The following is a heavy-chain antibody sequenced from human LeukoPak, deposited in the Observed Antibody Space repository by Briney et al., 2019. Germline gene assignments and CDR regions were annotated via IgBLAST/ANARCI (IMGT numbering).Heavy chain of an antibody. J-gene: IGHJ4*02. CDR1: AFTFSTYS. Sequence: GGSLRLSCAASAFTFSTYSMNWVRQAPGKGLQWVSYISSSGSAIYYADSVKGRFAISRDNAKSSLYLQMNSLRAEDTAVYYCAGGTRDSGLKWGPGTSVTVSS. D-gene: IGHD6-19*01. CDR2: ISSSGSAI. V-gene: IGHV3-48*04. CDR3: AGGTRDSGLK.